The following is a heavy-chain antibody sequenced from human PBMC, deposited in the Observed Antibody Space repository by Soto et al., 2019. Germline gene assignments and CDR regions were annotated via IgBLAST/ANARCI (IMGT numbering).Heavy chain of an antibody. CDR3: ARREDGKRKWDY. D-gene: IGHD2-15*01. CDR2: IYHSGST. V-gene: IGHV4-4*02. Sequence: QVQLQESGPGLVKPLGTLSLTCAVSGGSISSTHWWSWVRQPPGKGLEWIGEIYHSGSTNYNPSLESRVTISVDPSKNRFTLKLRSVTAADTAVDYCARREDGKRKWDYWGQGTLVTVSS. J-gene: IGHJ4*02. CDR1: GGSISSTHW.